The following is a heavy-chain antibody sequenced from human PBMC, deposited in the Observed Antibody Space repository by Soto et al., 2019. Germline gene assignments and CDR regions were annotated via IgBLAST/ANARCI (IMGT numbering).Heavy chain of an antibody. CDR3: AKSIGLETGGASGLFDY. CDR1: EFPFTSYP. D-gene: IGHD3-10*01. Sequence: EVQLLESGGGLVQPGGSLRLPCQPSEFPFTSYPLAWAAQVPGKGRDWASAISGSGGSTYYEDSVKGRFTISRDNSKNTLYLQMNSLRAEDTAVYYCAKSIGLETGGASGLFDYWGQGTLVTVSS. J-gene: IGHJ4*02. V-gene: IGHV3-23*01. CDR2: ISGSGGST.